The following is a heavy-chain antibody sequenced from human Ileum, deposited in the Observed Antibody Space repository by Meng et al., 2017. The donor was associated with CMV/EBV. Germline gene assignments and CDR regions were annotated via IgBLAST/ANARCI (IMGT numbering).Heavy chain of an antibody. CDR2: INPNNGDT. V-gene: IGHV1-2*02. J-gene: IGHJ4*02. Sequence: QVHLLHSGAEVKTHGASVTVSCKASGYTFTSYYIHWVRQAPGQGLEWMGWINPNNGDTNYAQKFQGGVTMTRDTSINTAYMEVTSADTAVYYCARGANYASYRVDYWGQGTLVTVSS. D-gene: IGHD1-7*01. CDR3: ARGANYASYRVDY. CDR1: GYTFTSYY.